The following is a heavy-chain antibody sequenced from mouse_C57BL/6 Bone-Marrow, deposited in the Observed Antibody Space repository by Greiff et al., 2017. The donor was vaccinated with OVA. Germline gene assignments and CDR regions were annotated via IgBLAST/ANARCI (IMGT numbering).Heavy chain of an antibody. CDR3: ARAYGSLGYFDY. J-gene: IGHJ2*01. D-gene: IGHD1-1*01. CDR1: GFTFSSYA. Sequence: EVQLVESGGGLVKPGGSLKLSCAASGFTFSSYAMSWVRQTPEKRLEWVATISDGGSYTYYPDNVKGRFTISRDNAKNNLYLQMSHLKSEDTAMYYCARAYGSLGYFDYWGQGTTLTVSS. CDR2: ISDGGSYT. V-gene: IGHV5-4*01.